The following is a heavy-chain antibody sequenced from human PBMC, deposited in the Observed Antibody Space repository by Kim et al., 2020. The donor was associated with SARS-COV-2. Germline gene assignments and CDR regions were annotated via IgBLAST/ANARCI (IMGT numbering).Heavy chain of an antibody. V-gene: IGHV3-21*01. Sequence: GGSLRLSCAASGFTFSSYSMNWVRQAPGKGLEWVSSISSSSSYIYYADSVKGRFTISRDNAKNSLYLQMNSLRAEDTAVYYCAPYYDILTGTGWGYYYGMDVWGQGTTVTVSS. CDR1: GFTFSSYS. CDR3: APYYDILTGTGWGYYYGMDV. CDR2: ISSSSSYI. D-gene: IGHD3-9*01. J-gene: IGHJ6*02.